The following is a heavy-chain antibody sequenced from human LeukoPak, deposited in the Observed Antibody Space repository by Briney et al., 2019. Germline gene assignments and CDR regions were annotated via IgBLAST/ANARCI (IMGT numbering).Heavy chain of an antibody. CDR3: ARGEVSTSMGLFDY. V-gene: IGHV3-23*01. J-gene: IGHJ4*02. Sequence: GGSLRLSCAASGFTFSSYAMSWVRQAPGKGLEWVSSISGSGGSTYNADSVKGRFTISRDNSKNTLYLQMNSLRAEDTAVYYCARGEVSTSMGLFDYWGQGTLVTVSS. D-gene: IGHD2/OR15-2a*01. CDR1: GFTFSSYA. CDR2: ISGSGGST.